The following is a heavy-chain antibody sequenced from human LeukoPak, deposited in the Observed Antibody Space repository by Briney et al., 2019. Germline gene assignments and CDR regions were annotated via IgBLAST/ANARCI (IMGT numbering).Heavy chain of an antibody. D-gene: IGHD3-10*01. CDR1: GYTLTELS. Sequence: ASVRVSCKVSGYTLTELSMHWVRQAPGKGLEWMGGFDPEDGETIYAQKFQGRVTMTEDTSTDTAYMELSSLRSEDTAVYYCATEPSYYGSGAWFDPWGQGTLVTVSS. CDR2: FDPEDGET. CDR3: ATEPSYYGSGAWFDP. J-gene: IGHJ5*02. V-gene: IGHV1-24*01.